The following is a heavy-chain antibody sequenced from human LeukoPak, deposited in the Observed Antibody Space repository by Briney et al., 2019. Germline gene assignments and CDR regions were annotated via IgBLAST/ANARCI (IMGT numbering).Heavy chain of an antibody. CDR2: IYYSGST. J-gene: IGHJ4*02. D-gene: IGHD6-19*01. V-gene: IGHV4-39*01. CDR3: ARHGPSRYSSGWDPDY. Sequence: PSETLSLTCTVSGGSISSSSYYWGWIRQPPGKGLEWIGSIYYSGSTYYNPSLKRRVTISVDTSKNQLSLKLSSVTAADPAVYYCARHGPSRYSSGWDPDYWGQGTLVTVSS. CDR1: GGSISSSSYY.